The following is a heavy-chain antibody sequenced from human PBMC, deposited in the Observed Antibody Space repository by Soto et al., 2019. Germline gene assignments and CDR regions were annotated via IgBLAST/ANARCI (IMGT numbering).Heavy chain of an antibody. D-gene: IGHD3-16*01. Sequence: ASVKVSCKASGYTFTNYGISWVRQAPGQGLEWIGWISAYNGEIDYAQKVQGRVTLTTDTSTSIAFMELRRLRSDDTAVYYCARETIPQINYYVTDGWGQGTTVTVSS. J-gene: IGHJ6*02. CDR1: GYTFTNYG. CDR3: ARETIPQINYYVTDG. CDR2: ISAYNGEI. V-gene: IGHV1-18*01.